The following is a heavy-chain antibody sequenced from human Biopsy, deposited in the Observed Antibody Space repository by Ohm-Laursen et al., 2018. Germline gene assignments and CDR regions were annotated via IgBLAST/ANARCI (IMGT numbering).Heavy chain of an antibody. V-gene: IGHV4-61*01. J-gene: IGHJ3*02. Sequence: GTLSLTCTVSGGSVGSGSYYWSWIRQPPGKGLEWIGYIYYSGSTNYNPSLKSRVTISVDTSRNQFSLKLSSVTAADTAVYYCAGRPWPNAFDIWGQGTMVTVSS. CDR1: GGSVGSGSYY. CDR3: AGRPWPNAFDI. CDR2: IYYSGST. D-gene: IGHD5-12*01.